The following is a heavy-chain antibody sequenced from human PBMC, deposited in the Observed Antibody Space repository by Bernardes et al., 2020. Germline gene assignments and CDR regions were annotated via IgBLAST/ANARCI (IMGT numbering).Heavy chain of an antibody. D-gene: IGHD3-9*01. V-gene: IGHV3-23*01. CDR3: AKAGLRYFDWVPDPLAYYYMDV. CDR2: ISGSGGST. CDR1: GFTFSSYA. J-gene: IGHJ6*03. Sequence: GGSLRLSCAASGFTFSSYAMSWVRQAPGKGLEWVSAISGSGGSTYYADSVKGRFTISRDNSKNTLYLQMNSLRAEDTAVYYCAKAGLRYFDWVPDPLAYYYMDVWGKGTTVTVSS.